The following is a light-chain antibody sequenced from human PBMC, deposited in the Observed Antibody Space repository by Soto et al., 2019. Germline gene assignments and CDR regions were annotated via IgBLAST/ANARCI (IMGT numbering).Light chain of an antibody. CDR1: ESVTSTY. CDR3: QLFGSSPRYT. Sequence: ETVLTQSPGTLSLSPGERATLSCRTSESVTSTYLAWYQQKPGQPPRLLIYGASSRATGIPDRVSGSGSGTDFTLTISRLDPEDFAVYYCQLFGSSPRYTFGQGTRLEI. J-gene: IGKJ5*01. V-gene: IGKV3-20*01. CDR2: GAS.